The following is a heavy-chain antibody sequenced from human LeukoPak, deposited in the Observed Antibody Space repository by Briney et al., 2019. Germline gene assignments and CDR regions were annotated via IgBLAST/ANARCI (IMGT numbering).Heavy chain of an antibody. J-gene: IGHJ5*02. CDR2: IYYSGST. CDR1: GGSISSSSYY. CDR3: ARHFYSSGCPNWFDP. Sequence: SETLSLTCTVSGGSISSSSYYWGWIRQPPGKGLEWIGSIYYSGSTYYNPSLNSRVTISVDTSKNQFSLKLSSVTAPDTAVYYCARHFYSSGCPNWFDPWGQGTLVTVSS. D-gene: IGHD6-19*01. V-gene: IGHV4-39*01.